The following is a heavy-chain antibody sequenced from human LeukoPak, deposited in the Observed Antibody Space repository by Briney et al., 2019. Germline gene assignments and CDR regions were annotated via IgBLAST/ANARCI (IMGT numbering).Heavy chain of an antibody. J-gene: IGHJ5*02. Sequence: ASVKVSCKGTVYTFTGYYMHWVRQAPGQGLEWMGWINPNSGDTNYAQKFQGRVTMTRDTSISTAYMELSRLTSDDTAMYYCARDRTGGYNWIDPWGQGTLVTVSS. CDR3: ARDRTGGYNWIDP. D-gene: IGHD4-23*01. CDR1: VYTFTGYY. V-gene: IGHV1-2*02. CDR2: INPNSGDT.